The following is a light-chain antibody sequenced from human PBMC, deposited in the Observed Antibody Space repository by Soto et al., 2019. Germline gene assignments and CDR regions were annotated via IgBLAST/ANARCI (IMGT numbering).Light chain of an antibody. CDR2: EGS. Sequence: QSALTQPASVSGSPGQSITISCTGTSRDVGSYNLVSWYQKHPGKAPKLIIYEGSKRPSGVSDRFSGSKSGNTASLTISGLQAEDEADYYCCSYAGSYTYGFGTGTKLTGL. V-gene: IGLV2-23*01. J-gene: IGLJ1*01. CDR1: SRDVGSYNL. CDR3: CSYAGSYTYG.